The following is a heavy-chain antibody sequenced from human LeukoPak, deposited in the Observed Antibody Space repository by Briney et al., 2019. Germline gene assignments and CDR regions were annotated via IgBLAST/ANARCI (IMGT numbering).Heavy chain of an antibody. D-gene: IGHD6-13*01. J-gene: IGHJ4*02. CDR1: GFTFSSHG. Sequence: SGGSLRLSCAASGFTFSSHGMHWVRQAPGKGLEWVAFIRYDGSNKYYADSVKGRFTISRDNSKNTLYLQMNSLRAEDTAVYYCAPEGSSWYEFGYWGQGTLVTVSS. V-gene: IGHV3-30*02. CDR2: IRYDGSNK. CDR3: APEGSSWYEFGY.